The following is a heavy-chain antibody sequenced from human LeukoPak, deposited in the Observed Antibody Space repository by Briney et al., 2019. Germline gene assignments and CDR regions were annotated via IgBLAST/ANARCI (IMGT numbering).Heavy chain of an antibody. D-gene: IGHD2-21*02. Sequence: ASVKVSCKASGYTFTDYGITWVRQAPGQGLEWMGWISAYNGNTNYAQKLQGRVTMTTDTSTSTVYMELRSLRSDDTAVYYCARDRRCGGDCRDYWGQGTLVTVSS. CDR1: GYTFTDYG. V-gene: IGHV1-18*01. J-gene: IGHJ4*02. CDR2: ISAYNGNT. CDR3: ARDRRCGGDCRDY.